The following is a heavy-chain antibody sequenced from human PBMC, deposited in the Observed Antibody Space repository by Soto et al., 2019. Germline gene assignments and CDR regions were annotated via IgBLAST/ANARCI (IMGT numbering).Heavy chain of an antibody. J-gene: IGHJ4*02. D-gene: IGHD7-27*01. Sequence: QVQLVQSGAEVRKPGASVKVSCKASGYTFTTYDINWLRQARGQGLQWMGLMNADSGTTGYAQTFQGRVTSTRETAMNTAYMELSRLTYEDTAVYYCTRNRRVTGDFVFWGQGTLLTVSS. CDR1: GYTFTTYD. CDR2: MNADSGTT. CDR3: TRNRRVTGDFVF. V-gene: IGHV1-8*01.